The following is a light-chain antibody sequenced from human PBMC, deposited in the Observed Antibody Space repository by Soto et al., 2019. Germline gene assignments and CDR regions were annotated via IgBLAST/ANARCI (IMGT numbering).Light chain of an antibody. CDR2: EVS. CDR1: SSDIGYHNR. J-gene: IGLJ3*02. Sequence: QSALTQPPSVSGSPGQSVTISCTGTSSDIGYHNRVSWYQQPQCTAPKLMFYEVSTRYSGVPARFSGYKSGNTASLTISGLHSEDEADSYCSSFASSATLVFGGGTKLTVL. V-gene: IGLV2-18*02. CDR3: SSFASSATLV.